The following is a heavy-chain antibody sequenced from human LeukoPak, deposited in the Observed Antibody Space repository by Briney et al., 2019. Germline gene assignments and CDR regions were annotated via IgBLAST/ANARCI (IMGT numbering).Heavy chain of an antibody. CDR1: GFTVSSNY. CDR2: IYSGGST. CDR3: ASVRGSYYGYEIDY. J-gene: IGHJ4*02. V-gene: IGHV3-53*05. Sequence: GGSLRLSCAASGFTVSSNYMSWVRQAPGKGLEWVSVIYSGGSTYYADSVKGRFTISRDNSKNTLYLQMNSLRAEDTAVYYCASVRGSYYGYEIDYWGQGTLVTVSS. D-gene: IGHD1-26*01.